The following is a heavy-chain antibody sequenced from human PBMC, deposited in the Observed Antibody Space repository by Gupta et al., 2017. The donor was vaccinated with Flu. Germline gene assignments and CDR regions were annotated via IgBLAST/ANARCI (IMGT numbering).Heavy chain of an antibody. CDR3: AGDYCSGGSCYSELDY. CDR1: GFTFSSYS. J-gene: IGHJ4*02. CDR2: ISSSSSTI. D-gene: IGHD2-15*01. V-gene: IGHV3-48*02. Sequence: EVQLVESGGGLVQPGGSLRLSCAASGFTFSSYSMNWVCQAPGKGLEWVSYISSSSSTIYYADSVKGRFTISRDNAKNSLYLQMNSLRDEDTAVYYCAGDYCSGGSCYSELDYWGQGTLVTVSS.